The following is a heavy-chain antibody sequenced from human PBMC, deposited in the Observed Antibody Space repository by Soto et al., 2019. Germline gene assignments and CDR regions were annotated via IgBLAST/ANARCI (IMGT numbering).Heavy chain of an antibody. D-gene: IGHD3-10*01. V-gene: IGHV1-8*01. J-gene: IGHJ4*02. Sequence: QVQLVQSGAEVRRPGASVKVSCKASGYSFTSLHFNWVRQATGQGLEWIGWMNPHSGETGYAQRFQGTVTMTRDISLSTAYMELRSLTSQDTAVYFCARGSPGPVDHWGQGTLVTVSS. CDR2: MNPHSGET. CDR1: GYSFTSLH. CDR3: ARGSPGPVDH.